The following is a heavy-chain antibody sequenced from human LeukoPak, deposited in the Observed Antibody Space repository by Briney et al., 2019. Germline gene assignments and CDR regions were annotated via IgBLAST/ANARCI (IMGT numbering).Heavy chain of an antibody. V-gene: IGHV1-2*02. CDR2: INPNSGGT. D-gene: IGHD6-13*01. J-gene: IGHJ4*02. CDR3: ARAGIVAAGKRGLFY. Sequence: SEKVSFKASGYTFTGYYNRWVRQGPGQGLGWMGWINPNSGGTNYAQKFQGRVTMTRDTSMSTAYMELSSLRSEDTAVYYCARAGIVAAGKRGLFYWGQGTLVTVSS. CDR1: GYTFTGYY.